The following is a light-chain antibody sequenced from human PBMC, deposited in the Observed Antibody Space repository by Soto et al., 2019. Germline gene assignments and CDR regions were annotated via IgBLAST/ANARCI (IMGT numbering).Light chain of an antibody. CDR2: EVS. CDR3: SSYAGSNKLL. Sequence: QSVLTQPPSASGSPGQSVTISCTGTSSDVGGYNYVSWYQQHPGKAPKLMIYEVSKRPSGVPDRFSGSKSGNTASLTVSALQAEDEADYYCSSYAGSNKLLFGGGTKLTVL. J-gene: IGLJ2*01. V-gene: IGLV2-8*01. CDR1: SSDVGGYNY.